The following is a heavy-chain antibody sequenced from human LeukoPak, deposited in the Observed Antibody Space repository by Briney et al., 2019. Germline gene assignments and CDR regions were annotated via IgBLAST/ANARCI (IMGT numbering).Heavy chain of an antibody. Sequence: GASVKVSCKTSGYTFTDYNIHWVRQAPGQGLEGMGWISPNSGGTKYAQRFQGMVTMTRDTSISTAYMDLSSLKSDDTATYYCSVWFGELSHWGQGTLVTVSS. V-gene: IGHV1-2*02. D-gene: IGHD3-10*01. CDR1: GYTFTDYN. CDR3: SVWFGELSH. CDR2: ISPNSGGT. J-gene: IGHJ4*02.